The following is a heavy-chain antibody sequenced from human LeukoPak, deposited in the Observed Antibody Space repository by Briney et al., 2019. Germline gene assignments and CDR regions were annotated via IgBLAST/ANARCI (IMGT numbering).Heavy chain of an antibody. CDR1: GGSISSYY. CDR2: IYYSGGT. Sequence: SETPSLTCTVSGGSISSYYWSWIRQPPGKGLEWIGYIYYSGGTNYNPSLKSRVTMSVDTSKNQFSLKLSSVTAADTAVYYCARYDYGDYWRAFDIWGQGTMVTVSS. V-gene: IGHV4-59*12. D-gene: IGHD4-17*01. CDR3: ARYDYGDYWRAFDI. J-gene: IGHJ3*02.